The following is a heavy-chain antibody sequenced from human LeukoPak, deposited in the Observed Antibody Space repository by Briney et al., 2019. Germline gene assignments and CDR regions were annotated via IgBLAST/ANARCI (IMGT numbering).Heavy chain of an antibody. J-gene: IGHJ5*02. CDR1: GGSINSYY. CDR3: ARDLGSIAAAEGSNWFDP. V-gene: IGHV4-59*01. D-gene: IGHD6-13*01. CDR2: IYYSGRT. Sequence: SETLSLTCTVSGGSINSYYWSWIRQPPGKGLEWIGYIYYSGRTNYNPSLKSRVTISVDTSKNHFSLKLTPVTAADTAVYYCARDLGSIAAAEGSNWFDPWGQGTLVTVSS.